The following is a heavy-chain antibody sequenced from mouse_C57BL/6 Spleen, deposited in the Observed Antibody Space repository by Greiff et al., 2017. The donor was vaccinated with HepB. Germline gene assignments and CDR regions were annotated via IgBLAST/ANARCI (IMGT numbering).Heavy chain of an antibody. CDR3: ARDPLYYYGSSPFDY. CDR1: GFTFSSYA. CDR2: ISDGGSYT. V-gene: IGHV5-4*01. J-gene: IGHJ2*01. Sequence: EVQGVESGGGLVKPGGSLKLSCAASGFTFSSYAMSWVRQTPEKRLEWVATISDGGSYTYYPDNVKGRFTISRDNAKNNLYLQMSQLKAEDTAMYYCARDPLYYYGSSPFDYWGQGTTLTVSS. D-gene: IGHD1-1*01.